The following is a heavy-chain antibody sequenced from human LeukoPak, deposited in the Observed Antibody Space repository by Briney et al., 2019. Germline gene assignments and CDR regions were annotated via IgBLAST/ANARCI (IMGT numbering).Heavy chain of an antibody. D-gene: IGHD3/OR15-3a*01. V-gene: IGHV4-39*02. Sequence: SETLSLTCTVSGGSISSSSYYWGWIRQPPGKGLEWIGSIDYSGSTYYSPSLKSRVTISVDTSKNHFSLKLSSVTAADTAVYYCPRLPYEFLSGFHYYFDYWGEGTLVTVSS. J-gene: IGHJ4*02. CDR1: GGSISSSSYY. CDR3: PRLPYEFLSGFHYYFDY. CDR2: IDYSGST.